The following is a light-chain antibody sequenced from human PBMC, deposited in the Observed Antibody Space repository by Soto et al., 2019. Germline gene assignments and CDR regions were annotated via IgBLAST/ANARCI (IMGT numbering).Light chain of an antibody. CDR2: DAS. Sequence: DIQMTQSPSTLSASVGDRVTITCRASQRISSWLAWYKQKPGKAPKLLIYDASSLESGVPSRFSGSGSGTEFTLTISSLQPDDFATYYCQQYNSYSGTFGQGTKVDIK. J-gene: IGKJ1*01. V-gene: IGKV1-5*01. CDR3: QQYNSYSGT. CDR1: QRISSW.